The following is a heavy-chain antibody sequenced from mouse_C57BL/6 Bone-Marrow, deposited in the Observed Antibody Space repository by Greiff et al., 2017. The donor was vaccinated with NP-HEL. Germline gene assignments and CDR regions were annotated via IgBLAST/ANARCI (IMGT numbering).Heavy chain of an antibody. D-gene: IGHD1-1*01. J-gene: IGHJ4*01. Sequence: EVNVVESGAELVRPGASVKLSCTASGFNIKDDYMHWVKQRPEQGLEWIGWIDPETGDTEYASKFQGKATITADTSSNTAYLQLSSLTSEDTAVYYCTIYYYGYMDYWGQGTSVTVSS. CDR1: GFNIKDDY. CDR3: TIYYYGYMDY. V-gene: IGHV14-4*01. CDR2: IDPETGDT.